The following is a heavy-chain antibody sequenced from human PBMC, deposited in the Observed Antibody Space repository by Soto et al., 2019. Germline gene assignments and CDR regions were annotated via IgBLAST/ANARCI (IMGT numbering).Heavy chain of an antibody. Sequence: GGSLRLSCAASRFTFSSYAMSWVRQAPGKGLEWVSAISGSGGSTYYADSVKGRFTISRDNSKNTLYLQMNSLRAEDTAVYYYVKLIHGHPRGMDVWGQGTTVTGSS. CDR2: ISGSGGST. J-gene: IGHJ6*02. CDR1: RFTFSSYA. V-gene: IGHV3-23*01. CDR3: VKLIHGHPRGMDV.